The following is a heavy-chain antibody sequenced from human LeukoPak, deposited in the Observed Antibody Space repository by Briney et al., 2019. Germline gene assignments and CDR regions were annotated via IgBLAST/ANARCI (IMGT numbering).Heavy chain of an antibody. CDR3: ATSGSYRFDY. CDR2: IWYDGSNE. V-gene: IGHV3-33*01. D-gene: IGHD1-26*01. CDR1: GFTFSRYG. J-gene: IGHJ4*02. Sequence: PGRSLRLSCAASGFTFSRYGMHWGRQAPGKGLEWVAVIWYDGSNEYYADSVKGRFTISRDNSKNTLYLQMNSLRVEDTAVYYCATSGSYRFDYWGQGTLVTVSS.